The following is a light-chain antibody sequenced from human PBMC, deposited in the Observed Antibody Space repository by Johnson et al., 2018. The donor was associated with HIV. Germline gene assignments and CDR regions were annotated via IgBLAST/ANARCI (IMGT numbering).Light chain of an antibody. Sequence: QSVLTQPPSVSAAPGQKVTISCSGSSSNIGNNYVSWYQQLPGTAPKLLIYDNNKRPSGIPDRFSGSKSGTSATLGITGLQTGDEADYYCGTWDSSLSVVYGFGTGTKVTVL. CDR2: DNN. V-gene: IGLV1-51*01. J-gene: IGLJ1*01. CDR3: GTWDSSLSVVYG. CDR1: SSNIGNNY.